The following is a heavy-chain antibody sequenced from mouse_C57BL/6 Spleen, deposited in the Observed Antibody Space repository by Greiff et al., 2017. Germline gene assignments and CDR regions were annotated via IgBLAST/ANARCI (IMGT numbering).Heavy chain of an antibody. CDR2: ISSGGSYT. J-gene: IGHJ1*03. V-gene: IGHV5-6*01. CDR3: ARQYSNYGYFDV. D-gene: IGHD2-5*01. CDR1: GFTFSSYG. Sequence: EVQLVESGGDLVKPGGSLKLSCAASGFTFSSYGMSWVRQTPDKRLEWVATISSGGSYTYYPDSVKGRFTISRDNAKNTLYLQMSSLKSEDTAMYYCARQYSNYGYFDVWGTGTTVTVSS.